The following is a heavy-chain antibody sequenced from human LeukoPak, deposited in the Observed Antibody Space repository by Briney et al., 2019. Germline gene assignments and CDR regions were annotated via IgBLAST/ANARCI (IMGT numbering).Heavy chain of an antibody. CDR1: GFTFSSYW. CDR3: AKEAMVKGIDY. Sequence: GGSLRLSCAASGFTFSSYWMSWVRQAPGKGLEWVANIKQDGSEKYYADSVKGRFTISRDNAKNSLYLQMNSLRAEDTAIYYCAKEAMVKGIDYWGQGTLVTVSS. D-gene: IGHD5-18*01. V-gene: IGHV3-7*03. CDR2: IKQDGSEK. J-gene: IGHJ4*02.